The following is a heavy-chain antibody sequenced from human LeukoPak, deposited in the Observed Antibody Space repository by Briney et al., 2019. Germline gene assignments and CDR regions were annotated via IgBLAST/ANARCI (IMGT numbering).Heavy chain of an antibody. Sequence: GGSLRLSCAASGFTFSNYWMSWVRQAPGKRLEWVANVKKDGSEKDYVDSVKGRFTISRDNAKNSLYLHMNSLRAEDTAVYYCARDGGYCSGSSCFGDAFDVWGQGTRVTVSS. CDR2: VKKDGSEK. D-gene: IGHD2-15*01. J-gene: IGHJ3*01. CDR1: GFTFSNYW. V-gene: IGHV3-7*01. CDR3: ARDGGYCSGSSCFGDAFDV.